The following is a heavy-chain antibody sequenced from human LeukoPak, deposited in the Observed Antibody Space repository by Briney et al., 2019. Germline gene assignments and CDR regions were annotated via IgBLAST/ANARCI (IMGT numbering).Heavy chain of an antibody. J-gene: IGHJ5*02. D-gene: IGHD6-19*01. CDR1: GGSISSYY. Sequence: PSETLSLTCTVSGGSISSYYWSWIRQPAGKGLEWIGSIYRTGDTNCNPSLKSRVTISIDTSKNHFSLKLTSVTAADTAVYYCARHPYGLVREAYFDPWGQGTLVTVSS. CDR3: ARHPYGLVREAYFDP. CDR2: IYRTGDT. V-gene: IGHV4-59*08.